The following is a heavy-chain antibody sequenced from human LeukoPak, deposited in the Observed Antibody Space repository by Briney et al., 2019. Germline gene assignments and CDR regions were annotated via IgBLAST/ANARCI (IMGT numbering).Heavy chain of an antibody. D-gene: IGHD3-16*01. J-gene: IGHJ4*02. CDR2: ISWDSGSI. CDR3: TKGTLVGDYFDY. V-gene: IGHV3-9*01. CDR1: GFTFDDFA. Sequence: GRSLRLSCAASGFTFDDFAVYWVRQSPGKGLEWVSGISWDSGSIGYAGSVKGRFTISRDNAKNSLYLQMSSLRAEDTALYYCTKGTLVGDYFDYWGQGTVVTVSS.